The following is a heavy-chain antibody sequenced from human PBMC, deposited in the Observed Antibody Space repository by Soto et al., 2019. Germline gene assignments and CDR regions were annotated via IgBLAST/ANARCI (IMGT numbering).Heavy chain of an antibody. CDR3: ARHKGSGGWYGPYYFDY. CDR1: GGSISSSSYY. CDR2: IYYSGST. Sequence: SETLSLTCTVSGGSISSSSYYWGWIRQPPGKGLEWIGSIYYSGSTYYNPSLKSRVTISVDTSKNQFSLKLSSVTAADTAVYYCARHKGSGGWYGPYYFDYWGQGTLVTVSS. J-gene: IGHJ4*02. V-gene: IGHV4-39*01. D-gene: IGHD6-19*01.